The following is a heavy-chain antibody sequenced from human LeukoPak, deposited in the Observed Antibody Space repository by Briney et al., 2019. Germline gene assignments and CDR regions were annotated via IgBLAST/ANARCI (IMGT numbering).Heavy chain of an antibody. CDR3: ARSLRGLGNYYHFDY. Sequence: SETLSLTCTVSGGSISSYYWSWIRQPPGEGLEWIGYIYYSGSTSYNPSLKSRVTISVDTSKNQFSLKLSSVTAADTAVYSCARSLRGLGNYYHFDYWGQGTLVTVSS. CDR2: IYYSGST. CDR1: GGSISSYY. V-gene: IGHV4-59*01. D-gene: IGHD3-10*01. J-gene: IGHJ4*02.